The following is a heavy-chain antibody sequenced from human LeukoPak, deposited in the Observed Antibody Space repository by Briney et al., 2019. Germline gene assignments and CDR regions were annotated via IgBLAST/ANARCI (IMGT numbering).Heavy chain of an antibody. CDR1: GFTFSNAW. J-gene: IGHJ4*02. Sequence: GGSLRLSCAASGFTFSNAWMSWVRQAPGKGLEWVGRIKSKTYGGTTDYAAPVKGRFTISRDDSKNTLYLQMNSLKTEDTAVYYCATFGSSRVPYYFDYWGQGTLVTVSS. V-gene: IGHV3-15*01. CDR3: ATFGSSRVPYYFDY. D-gene: IGHD6-13*01. CDR2: IKSKTYGGTT.